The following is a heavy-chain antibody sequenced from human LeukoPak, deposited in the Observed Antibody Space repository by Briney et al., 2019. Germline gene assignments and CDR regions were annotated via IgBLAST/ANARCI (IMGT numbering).Heavy chain of an antibody. CDR3: ARDRNYAFDI. CDR2: ISSSGSTI. CDR1: GFTFSSYE. V-gene: IGHV3-48*03. J-gene: IGHJ3*02. Sequence: GGSLRLSCAASGFTFSSYEMNWVRQAPGKGLEWVSYISSSGSTIFYADSVKGRFTISSDNAKNSVFLQMNSLRAEDTAVYYCARDRNYAFDIWGQGTMVTVSS. D-gene: IGHD1-7*01.